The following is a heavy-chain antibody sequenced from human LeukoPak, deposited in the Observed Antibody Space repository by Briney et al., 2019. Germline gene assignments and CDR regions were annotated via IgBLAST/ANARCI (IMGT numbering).Heavy chain of an antibody. Sequence: PGGSLRLSCATSGFTFSTYDMHSVRQAPGNGLEWVAHIRYDGLKKRYADSVRGRVTVSRDNSKNTLYPQMNSLRAEDTAVYYCAKDRETFSSYGYFDYWGQGTLVPVSS. CDR3: AKDRETFSSYGYFDY. CDR2: IRYDGLKK. V-gene: IGHV3-30*02. D-gene: IGHD2-21*01. CDR1: GFTFSTYD. J-gene: IGHJ4*02.